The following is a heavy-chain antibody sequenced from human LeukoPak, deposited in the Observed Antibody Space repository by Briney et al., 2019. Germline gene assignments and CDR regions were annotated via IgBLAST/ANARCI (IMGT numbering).Heavy chain of an antibody. CDR1: GGSISSSSYY. Sequence: SETLSLTCTVSGGSISSSSYYWGWIRQPPGKGLEWIGSIYYSGSTNYNPSLKSRVTISVDTSKNQFSLKLSSVTAADTAVYYCARGEKRYYYDSSGYYLPYWGQGTLVTVSS. V-gene: IGHV4-39*07. J-gene: IGHJ4*02. CDR2: IYYSGST. CDR3: ARGEKRYYYDSSGYYLPY. D-gene: IGHD3-22*01.